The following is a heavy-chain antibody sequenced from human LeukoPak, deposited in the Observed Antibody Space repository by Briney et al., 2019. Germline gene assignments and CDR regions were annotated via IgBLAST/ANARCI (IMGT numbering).Heavy chain of an antibody. V-gene: IGHV1-46*01. CDR2: INPSGSST. D-gene: IGHD3-16*02. CDR1: GYSFTSHY. CDR3: ARDNSVGDIAWWFDP. Sequence: ASVKVSCKASGYSFTSHYMHWVRQAPGQGLEWMELINPSGSSTLYAQKFQGRVTMTRDMSTTTDYMELSSLRSEDTAVYYCARDNSVGDIAWWFDPWGQGTLVTVSS. J-gene: IGHJ5*02.